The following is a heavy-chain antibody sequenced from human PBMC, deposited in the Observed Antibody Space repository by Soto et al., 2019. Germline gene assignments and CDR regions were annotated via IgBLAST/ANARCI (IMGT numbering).Heavy chain of an antibody. CDR2: MYYSGST. J-gene: IGHJ6*03. V-gene: IGHV4-59*08. Sequence: QVQLQESGPGLVKPSETLSLSCSVSGGSISGHYWSWVRQTPGKGLEWIGYMYYSGSTNYNPSLTSRATISVDTSKTHFSLRLTPVTAADTAVYYCARGPYYDLIWNYYYMDVWGKGTTVTVSS. CDR1: GGSISGHY. CDR3: ARGPYYDLIWNYYYMDV. D-gene: IGHD3-16*01.